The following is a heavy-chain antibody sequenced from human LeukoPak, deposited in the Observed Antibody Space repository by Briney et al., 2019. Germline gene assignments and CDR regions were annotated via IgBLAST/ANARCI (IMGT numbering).Heavy chain of an antibody. CDR3: ARDKADGNFDY. J-gene: IGHJ4*02. D-gene: IGHD2-15*01. CDR1: GGSISSYY. V-gene: IGHV4-59*01. Sequence: KPSETLSLTCTVSGGSISSYYWSWIRQPPGKGLGWLGYIYYNGGTNYHPSLKSRVTIPVDTSNNQSSLKLSSVTAPDTAVYYCARDKADGNFDYWGQGTPVTVSP. CDR2: IYYNGGT.